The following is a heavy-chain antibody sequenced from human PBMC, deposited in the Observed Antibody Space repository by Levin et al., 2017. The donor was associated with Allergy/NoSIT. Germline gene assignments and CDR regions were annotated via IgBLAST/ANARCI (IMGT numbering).Heavy chain of an antibody. J-gene: IGHJ6*03. CDR1: GFTFSSYA. D-gene: IGHD6-13*01. Sequence: PGESLKISCAASGFTFSSYAMHWVRQAPGKGLEWVAVISYDGSNKYYADSVKGRFTISRDNSKNTLYLQMNSLRAEDTAVYYCARGPPTGQQLALYNYYYYYMDVWGKGTTVTVSS. CDR2: ISYDGSNK. V-gene: IGHV3-30-3*01. CDR3: ARGPPTGQQLALYNYYYYYMDV.